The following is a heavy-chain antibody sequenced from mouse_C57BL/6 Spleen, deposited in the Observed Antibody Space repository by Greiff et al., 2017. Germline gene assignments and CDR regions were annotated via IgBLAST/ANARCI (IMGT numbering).Heavy chain of an antibody. D-gene: IGHD1-1*01. CDR3: TFTVGNY. V-gene: IGHV14-4*01. J-gene: IGHJ2*01. Sequence: EVQLQQSGAELVRPGASVKLSCTASGFNIKDDYMHWVKQRPEQGLEWIGWIDPENGDTEYASKFQGKATITADTSSNTAYLQLSSLTSEDTAVYYCTFTVGNYWGQGTTLTVSS. CDR2: IDPENGDT. CDR1: GFNIKDDY.